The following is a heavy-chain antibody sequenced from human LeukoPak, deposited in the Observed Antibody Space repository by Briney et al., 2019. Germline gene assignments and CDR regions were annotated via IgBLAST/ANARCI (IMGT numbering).Heavy chain of an antibody. CDR3: AKGLSAAGDYYFDY. D-gene: IGHD2-21*01. Sequence: GSXXLXCXAXXFTXSXYAXXWVRQAPGKGLEWLXTISGSGGSTYYADSAKGRFTISRDNSKNTVYLQMKSLRVEATAVYYCAKGLSAAGDYYFDYWGQGALVTVSS. CDR2: ISGSGGST. V-gene: IGHV3-23*01. J-gene: IGHJ4*02. CDR1: XFTXSXYA.